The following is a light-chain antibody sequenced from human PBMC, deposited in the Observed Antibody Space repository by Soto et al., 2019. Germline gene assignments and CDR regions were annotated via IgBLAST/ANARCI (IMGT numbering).Light chain of an antibody. Sequence: EIVLTQSPDTLSLSPGERATLSCRASQSVRSSLAWYQQKPGQAPRLLIYDASKRATGIPARFSGSGSGTDVTLTISSLEPEDFAVYYCQQRSNWPPEVTFGPGTKVDIK. CDR1: QSVRSS. J-gene: IGKJ3*01. V-gene: IGKV3-11*01. CDR3: QQRSNWPPEVT. CDR2: DAS.